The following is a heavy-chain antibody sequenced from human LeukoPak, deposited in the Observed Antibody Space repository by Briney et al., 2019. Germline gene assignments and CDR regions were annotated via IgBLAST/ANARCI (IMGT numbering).Heavy chain of an antibody. CDR1: GYSFTSYG. CDR2: INPNSGGT. Sequence: GASVKVSCKASGYSFTSYGISWVRQAPGQGLEWMGWINPNSGGTNYAQKFQGSVTMTRDTSISTAYMELSRLRSDDTAVYYCARETLSAVAGNYYYYMDVWGKGTTVTISS. CDR3: ARETLSAVAGNYYYYMDV. J-gene: IGHJ6*03. V-gene: IGHV1-2*02. D-gene: IGHD6-19*01.